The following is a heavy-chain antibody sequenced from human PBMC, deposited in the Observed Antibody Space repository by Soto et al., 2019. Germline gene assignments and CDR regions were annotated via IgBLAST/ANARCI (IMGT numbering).Heavy chain of an antibody. V-gene: IGHV4-39*01. CDR2: LYIGSS. CDR1: GASISRGGFH. D-gene: IGHD3-10*01. J-gene: IGHJ4*02. CDR3: ARRGSGHTFDY. Sequence: QLQLQESGPGLVKPSETLSLTCAVTGASISRGGFHWGWIRQPPGQGLEWIGSLYIGSSFYNPSLKSRVTISAETSKNEFSLTLTSVTAADTAVYYCARRGSGHTFDYWGQGTLVTVSS.